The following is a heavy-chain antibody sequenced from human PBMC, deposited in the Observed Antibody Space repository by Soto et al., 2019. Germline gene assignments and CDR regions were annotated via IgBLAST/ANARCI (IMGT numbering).Heavy chain of an antibody. V-gene: IGHV4-59*01. CDR3: ARERGDTAMGKRWFDP. CDR1: GGSISSYY. D-gene: IGHD5-18*01. J-gene: IGHJ5*02. CDR2: IYYSGST. Sequence: SQTLSLTCTVSGGSISSYYWSWIRQPPGKGLEWIGYIYYSGSTNYNPSLKSRVTISVDTSKNQFSLKLSSVTAADTAVYYCARERGDTAMGKRWFDPWGQGTLVTVSS.